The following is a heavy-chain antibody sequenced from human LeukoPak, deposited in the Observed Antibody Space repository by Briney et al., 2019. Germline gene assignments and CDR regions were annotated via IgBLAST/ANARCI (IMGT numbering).Heavy chain of an antibody. J-gene: IGHJ4*02. CDR3: TKDPPLTGGVYSAH. V-gene: IGHV3-15*07. CDR1: GIIFRDAW. D-gene: IGHD7-27*01. CDR2: IKSKVDGGTT. Sequence: GGSLRLSCVLSGIIFRDAWMNWVRQTPGKGREWVGLIKSKVDGGTTDYAAPVKGRFTISRDDSKNTLYLQMSSLKIEDTAIYYCTKDPPLTGGVYSAHWGPGTLVTVSS.